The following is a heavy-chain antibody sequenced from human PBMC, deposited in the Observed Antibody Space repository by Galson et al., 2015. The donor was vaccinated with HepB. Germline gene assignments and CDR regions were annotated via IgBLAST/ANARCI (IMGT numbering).Heavy chain of an antibody. V-gene: IGHV3-30*18. J-gene: IGHJ4*02. D-gene: IGHD3-22*01. CDR2: ISNDGSNG. CDR3: AKARYYDSSGYFDY. CDR1: GFTFSSYG. Sequence: SLRLSCAASGFTFSSYGMHWVRQAPGKGLEWVAVISNDGSNGNYTDSLKGRFTISIDNPKNTLYLQMNSLRSEDTAVYYCAKARYYDSSGYFDYWDQGTLVTVSS.